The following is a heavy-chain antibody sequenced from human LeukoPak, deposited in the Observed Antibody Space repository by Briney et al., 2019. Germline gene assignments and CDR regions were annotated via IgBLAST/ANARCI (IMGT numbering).Heavy chain of an antibody. CDR1: GGSISSSSYY. CDR2: IYYSGST. CDR3: ARLPRSGYSDY. D-gene: IGHD3-22*01. V-gene: IGHV4-39*01. J-gene: IGHJ4*02. Sequence: PSETLSLTCTVSGGSISSSSYYWGWIRQPPGTGLEWIGSIYYSGSTYYNPSLKSRVTISVDTSKNQFSLKLSPVTAADTAVYYCARLPRSGYSDYWGQGTLVTVSS.